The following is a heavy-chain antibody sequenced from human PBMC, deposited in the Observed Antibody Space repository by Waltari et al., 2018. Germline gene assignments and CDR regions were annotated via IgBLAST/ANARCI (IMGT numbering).Heavy chain of an antibody. CDR1: GGTFSSYT. Sequence: QVQLVQSGAEVKKPGSSVKVSCKASGGTFSSYTISCVRQAPGQGLEWMGRIIPILGIANYAQKFQGRVKITADKSTSTAYMELSSLRSEDTAVYYCARGPYSGSYNYWGQGTLVTVSS. CDR2: IIPILGIA. CDR3: ARGPYSGSYNY. D-gene: IGHD1-26*01. V-gene: IGHV1-69*02. J-gene: IGHJ4*02.